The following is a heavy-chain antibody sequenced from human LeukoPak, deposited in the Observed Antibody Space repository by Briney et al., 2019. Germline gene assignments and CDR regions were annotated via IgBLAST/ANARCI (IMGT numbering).Heavy chain of an antibody. Sequence: SETLSLTCTVSGGSISSSSYYWGWIRQPPGKGLEWIGSIYYSGSTYYNPSLKSRVTISVDTSKNQFSLKLSSVTAADTAVYYCASRIRYYDFWSGPGYFDYWGQGTLVTVSS. CDR2: IYYSGST. CDR3: ASRIRYYDFWSGPGYFDY. D-gene: IGHD3-3*01. J-gene: IGHJ4*02. V-gene: IGHV4-39*01. CDR1: GGSISSSSYY.